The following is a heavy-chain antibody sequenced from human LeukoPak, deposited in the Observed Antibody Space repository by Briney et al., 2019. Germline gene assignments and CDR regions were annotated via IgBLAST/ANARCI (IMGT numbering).Heavy chain of an antibody. V-gene: IGHV4-59*01. Sequence: SETLSLTCSVSDGSISNYYWTWIRQPPGKGLEWIGNIQYSGSTNFNPSLKSRVTESVDTSKNQVSLKLRSVTAADTAVYYCARDSGLGYCSTTSCSYGLDVWGQGTTVFVS. J-gene: IGHJ6*02. CDR3: ARDSGLGYCSTTSCSYGLDV. D-gene: IGHD2-2*01. CDR2: IQYSGST. CDR1: DGSISNYY.